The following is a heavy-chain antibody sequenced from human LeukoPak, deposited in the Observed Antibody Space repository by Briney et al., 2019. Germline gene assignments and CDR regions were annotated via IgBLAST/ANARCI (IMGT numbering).Heavy chain of an antibody. V-gene: IGHV3-7*02. J-gene: IGHJ4*02. Sequence: TGGSLRLSCAASGFTFSSYWMSWVRQAPGKGLEWVANIKQDGSEKYYVDSVKGRFTISRDNAKNSLYLQMNSLRAEDTAVYYCARRRYSGSPTQLDYWGQGTLVTVSS. CDR1: GFTFSSYW. CDR3: ARRRYSGSPTQLDY. CDR2: IKQDGSEK. D-gene: IGHD6-13*01.